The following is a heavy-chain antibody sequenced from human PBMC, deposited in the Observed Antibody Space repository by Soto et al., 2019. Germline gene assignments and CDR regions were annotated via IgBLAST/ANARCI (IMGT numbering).Heavy chain of an antibody. CDR1: GFTFSSYA. J-gene: IGHJ6*02. CDR2: ISYDGSNK. V-gene: IGHV3-30-3*01. CDR3: ARVLYYDSRSPTGGYYGMDV. D-gene: IGHD3-22*01. Sequence: QVQLVESGGGVVQPGRSLRLSCAASGFTFSSYAMHWVRQAPGKGLEWVAVISYDGSNKYYADSVKGRFTISRDNSKNTLYLQMNSLRAEDTAVYYCARVLYYDSRSPTGGYYGMDVWGQGTTVTVSS.